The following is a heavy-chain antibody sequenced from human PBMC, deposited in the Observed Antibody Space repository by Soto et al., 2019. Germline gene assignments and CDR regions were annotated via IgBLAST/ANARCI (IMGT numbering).Heavy chain of an antibody. V-gene: IGHV4-34*01. Sequence: PSETLSLTCAVYGGSLSGYYWNWIRQPPGKGLEWIGQISLGGITRYNPSLKSRVTISVDTSKSQFSLRLSSVTAADTAVYYCARGLPRRNYYDSSGYPDYWGQGTQVTVSS. D-gene: IGHD3-22*01. CDR3: ARGLPRRNYYDSSGYPDY. CDR2: ISLGGIT. CDR1: GGSLSGYY. J-gene: IGHJ4*02.